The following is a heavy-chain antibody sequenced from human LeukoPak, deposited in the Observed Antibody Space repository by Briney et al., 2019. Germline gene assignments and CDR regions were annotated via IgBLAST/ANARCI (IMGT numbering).Heavy chain of an antibody. CDR3: ARQPGGTAAFDI. CDR1: GFSITTGYF. Sequence: SETLSLTCAVSGFSITTGYFWGWIRQPPGKGLDWIGGIYHTGETHYNPSLKSRVTISVDTSKNQFSLKLSSVTAADTAVYYCARQPGGTAAFDIWGQGTMVTVSS. J-gene: IGHJ3*02. D-gene: IGHD1-14*01. CDR2: IYHTGET. V-gene: IGHV4-38-2*01.